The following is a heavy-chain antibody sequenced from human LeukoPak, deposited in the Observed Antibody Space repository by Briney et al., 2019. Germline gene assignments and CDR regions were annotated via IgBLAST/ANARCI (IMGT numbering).Heavy chain of an antibody. CDR2: ISGSGGST. J-gene: IGHJ4*02. CDR3: AKREYSSSWYAAADY. D-gene: IGHD6-13*01. CDR1: GFTFSSYA. Sequence: GGSLGLSCAASGFTFSSYAMSWVRQAPGKGLELVSAISGSGGSTYYADSVKGRFTISRDNSKNTLYLQMNSLRAEDTAVYYCAKREYSSSWYAAADYWGQGTLVTVPS. V-gene: IGHV3-23*01.